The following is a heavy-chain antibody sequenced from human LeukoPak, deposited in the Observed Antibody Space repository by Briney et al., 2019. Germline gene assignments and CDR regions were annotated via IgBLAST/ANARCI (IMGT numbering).Heavy chain of an antibody. CDR2: IHWNSTNT. J-gene: IGHJ4*02. D-gene: IGHD5-18*01. Sequence: PGGSLRLSCAASGFNFDDYDMSWVRQAPGKGLEWVSGIHWNSTNTGYADSVKGRFTISRDNAKNPLYLQMNSLRAEDTAVYYCAKDLVGGVDTAMVPHWGQGTLVTVSS. V-gene: IGHV3-20*04. CDR3: AKDLVGGVDTAMVPH. CDR1: GFNFDDYD.